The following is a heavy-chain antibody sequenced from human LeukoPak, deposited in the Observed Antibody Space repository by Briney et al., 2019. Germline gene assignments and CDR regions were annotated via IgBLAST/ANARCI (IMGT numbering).Heavy chain of an antibody. D-gene: IGHD6-6*01. V-gene: IGHV1-2*02. CDR1: GYTFTGYY. J-gene: IGHJ4*02. CDR3: ARGLEYSSSSGLGGGY. CDR2: INPNGGGT. Sequence: GASVKVSCKASGYTFTGYYMHWVRQAPGQGLEWMGWINPNGGGTNYAQKFQGRVTMTRDTSISTAYMELSRLRSDDTAVYYCARGLEYSSSSGLGGGYWGQGTLVTVSS.